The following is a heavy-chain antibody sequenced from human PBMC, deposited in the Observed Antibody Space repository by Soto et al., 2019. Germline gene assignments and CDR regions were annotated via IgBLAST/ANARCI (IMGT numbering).Heavy chain of an antibody. CDR1: GDSISTFY. J-gene: IGHJ4*02. D-gene: IGHD3-3*01. V-gene: IGHV4-59*01. CDR2: IHYSGST. Sequence: SETLSLTCTVSGDSISTFYWSWIRQPPGKGLEWIRYIHYSGSTNYNPSLKSQVIISVDTSKNQFSLKLSSVTAADTAVYFCARVRSNLFDYWGQGTLVTVSS. CDR3: ARVRSNLFDY.